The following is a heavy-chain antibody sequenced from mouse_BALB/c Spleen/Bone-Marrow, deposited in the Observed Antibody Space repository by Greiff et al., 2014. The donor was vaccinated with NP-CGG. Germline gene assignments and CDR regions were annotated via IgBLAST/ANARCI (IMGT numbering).Heavy chain of an antibody. CDR2: IDPANGNT. CDR3: AFYYYGSSLFAY. CDR1: GFNIKXTY. V-gene: IGHV14-3*02. D-gene: IGHD1-1*01. Sequence: LXQSXAELVKPGASVKLSCTASGFNIKXTYMHXXXXXXXXXXXXXGRIDPANGNTKYDPKFQGKATITADTSSNTAYLQLXSLTSEDTAVYYCAFYYYGSSLFAYWGQGTLVTVSA. J-gene: IGHJ3*01.